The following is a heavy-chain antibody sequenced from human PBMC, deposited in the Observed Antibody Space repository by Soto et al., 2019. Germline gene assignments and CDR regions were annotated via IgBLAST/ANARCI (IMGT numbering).Heavy chain of an antibody. Sequence: PGGSLRLSCAASGFIFRDAWIGWVRQAPGKGLEWIGRVKSKSEGGTTDYAALVKGRFTVSRDDSINTVSLQMDSLKMEDTAVYFCVAGSPFEYWGQGTLVTVSS. J-gene: IGHJ4*02. D-gene: IGHD2-21*01. V-gene: IGHV3-15*05. CDR2: VKSKSEGGTT. CDR1: GFIFRDAW. CDR3: VAGSPFEY.